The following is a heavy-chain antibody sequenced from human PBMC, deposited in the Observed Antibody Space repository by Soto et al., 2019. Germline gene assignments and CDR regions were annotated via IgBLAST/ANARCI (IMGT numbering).Heavy chain of an antibody. CDR1: GGSISSSSYY. CDR2: IYYSGST. CDR3: ARHRGGSYGMDV. J-gene: IGHJ6*02. V-gene: IGHV4-39*01. D-gene: IGHD2-15*01. Sequence: SETLSLTCTVSGGSISSSSYYWGWIRQPPGKGLEWIGSIYYSGSTYYNPSLKSRVTISVDTSKNQFSLKLSSVTAADTAVYYCARHRGGSYGMDVWGQGTTVTVSS.